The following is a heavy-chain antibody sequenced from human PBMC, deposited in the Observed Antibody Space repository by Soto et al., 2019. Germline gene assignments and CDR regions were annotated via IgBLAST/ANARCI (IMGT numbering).Heavy chain of an antibody. CDR2: IKTKSDSAAT. CDR3: TTDLHHRRYTWNFY. D-gene: IGHD1-7*01. V-gene: IGHV3-15*07. CDR1: GFSFSDAW. Sequence: EVQLAVSGGGFVKPGGSLRLSCAVSGFSFSDAWLNWVRQAPGKGLEWVGRIKTKSDSAATDYAATVKGRFIISRDDSKTTLFLQLNSLQAEDTAVYYCTTDLHHRRYTWNFYWGQGTLVTVSS. J-gene: IGHJ4*02.